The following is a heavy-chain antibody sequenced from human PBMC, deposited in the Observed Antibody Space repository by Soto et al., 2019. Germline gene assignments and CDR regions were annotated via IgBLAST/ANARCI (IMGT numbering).Heavy chain of an antibody. V-gene: IGHV4-59*01. CDR1: GGSISSYY. D-gene: IGHD3-10*01. J-gene: IGHJ5*02. CDR2: IYYSGST. CDR3: ARDILYGSGSYFGWFDP. Sequence: QVQLQESGPGLVKPSETLSLTCTVSGGSISSYYWSWIRQPPGKGLEWIGYIYYSGSTNYNPSLKSRVTISVDTSKTQFSLKLSSVTAADTAVYYCARDILYGSGSYFGWFDPWGQGTLVTVSS.